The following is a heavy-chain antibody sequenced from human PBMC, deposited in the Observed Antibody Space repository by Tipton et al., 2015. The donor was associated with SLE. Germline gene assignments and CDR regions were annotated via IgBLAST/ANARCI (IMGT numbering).Heavy chain of an antibody. CDR1: GDSITNEDHY. V-gene: IGHV4-61*02. Sequence: TLSLTCTVSGDSITNEDHYWNWIRQPAGKGLGWIGRIYISGSTSYNPSLRSRLTMSVDTSKNQFSLKMNSVTAADTAVYYCARGVIFKGFDSWGQGTLVTVSS. J-gene: IGHJ5*01. CDR3: ARGVIFKGFDS. CDR2: IYISGST. D-gene: IGHD2/OR15-2a*01.